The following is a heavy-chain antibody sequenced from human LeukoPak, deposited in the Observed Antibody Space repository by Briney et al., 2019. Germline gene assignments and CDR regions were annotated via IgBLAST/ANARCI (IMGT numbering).Heavy chain of an antibody. CDR3: AKAVDGRGYYFERGADF. D-gene: IGHD3-22*01. CDR1: GFTFSSYS. CDR2: ISSSSSYI. V-gene: IGHV3-21*04. Sequence: GGSLRLSCAASGFTFSSYSMNWVRQAPGKGLEWVSSISSSSSYIYYADSVKGRFTISRDLSRNAVYLQMSSLRVEDTAEYYCAKAVDGRGYYFERGADFWGQGTMVTVSS. J-gene: IGHJ4*02.